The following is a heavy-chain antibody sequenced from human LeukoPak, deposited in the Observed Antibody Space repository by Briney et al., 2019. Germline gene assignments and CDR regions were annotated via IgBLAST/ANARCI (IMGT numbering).Heavy chain of an antibody. J-gene: IGHJ4*02. Sequence: RPSETLSLTCAVYGGSFSGYYWSWIRQPPGKGLEWIGEINHSGSTNYNPSLKSRVTISVDTSKNQFSLKLSSVTAADTAVYYCARGRPLYSSSWTSDYWGQGTLVTASS. CDR1: GGSFSGYY. CDR2: INHSGST. CDR3: ARGRPLYSSSWTSDY. D-gene: IGHD6-13*01. V-gene: IGHV4-34*01.